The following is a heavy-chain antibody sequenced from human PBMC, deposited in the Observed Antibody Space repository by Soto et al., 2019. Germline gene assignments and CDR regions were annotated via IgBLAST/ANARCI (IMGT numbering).Heavy chain of an antibody. CDR2: IIPILNSP. D-gene: IGHD2-2*01. J-gene: IGHJ6*02. CDR3: AREAPYCTSATCPKFYDMDV. Sequence: QVQLVQSGAEVKKPGSSVKVSCKASGGTFGSYAITWVRRAPGQGLEWLGGIIPILNSPAYAQKFQARVVITEDEITNTAYRALNSLRFDDTAVYYCAREAPYCTSATCPKFYDMDVWGQGTTVTVAS. V-gene: IGHV1-69*01. CDR1: GGTFGSYA.